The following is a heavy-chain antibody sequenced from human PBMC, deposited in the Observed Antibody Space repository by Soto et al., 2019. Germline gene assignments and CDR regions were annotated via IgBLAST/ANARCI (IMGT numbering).Heavy chain of an antibody. V-gene: IGHV4-34*01. D-gene: IGHD7-27*01. Sequence: SETLSLTCAVYGGSFSGYYWSWIRQPPGKGLEWIGEINHSGSTNYNPSLKSRVTISVDTSKNQFSLKLSSVTAADTAVYYCARESEDLTSNFDYWGQGTLVNSPQ. CDR1: GGSFSGYY. CDR2: INHSGST. J-gene: IGHJ4*02. CDR3: ARESEDLTSNFDY.